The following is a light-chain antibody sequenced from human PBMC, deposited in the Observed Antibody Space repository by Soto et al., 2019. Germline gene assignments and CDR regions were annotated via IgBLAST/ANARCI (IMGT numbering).Light chain of an antibody. Sequence: EILFTQSPGTLSLSPGERATLSCRASQSVSSYLAWYQQKRGQAPRLIIYDASNRATGIPARFSGSGSGTDFTLTLSSLEPEDFAVYYCQQRSNWPLITFGQGTRLEIK. V-gene: IGKV3-11*01. J-gene: IGKJ5*01. CDR3: QQRSNWPLIT. CDR1: QSVSSY. CDR2: DAS.